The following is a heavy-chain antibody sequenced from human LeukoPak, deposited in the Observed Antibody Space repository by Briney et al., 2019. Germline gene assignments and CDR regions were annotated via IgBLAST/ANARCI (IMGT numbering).Heavy chain of an antibody. CDR3: ARARGIAVAGVYYFVY. V-gene: IGHV1-2*02. CDR2: INPNSGGT. D-gene: IGHD6-19*01. Sequence: ASVKLSCKASGYTFTGYYMHWVRQAPGQGLEWMGWINPNSGGTNYAQKFQGRVTMTRDTSISTAYMELSRLRSDDTAVYYCARARGIAVAGVYYFVYWGQGTLVTVSS. CDR1: GYTFTGYY. J-gene: IGHJ4*02.